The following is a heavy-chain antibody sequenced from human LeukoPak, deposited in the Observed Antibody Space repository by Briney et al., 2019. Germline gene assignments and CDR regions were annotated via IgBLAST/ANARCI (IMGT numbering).Heavy chain of an antibody. CDR1: GFTFSGYA. CDR2: IVGGGGTT. D-gene: IGHD1-1*01. Sequence: GGSLRLSCAASGFTFSGYAMRWVRQAPGKGVEWVSAIVGGGGTTFYADSVKGRFTISRDNSKNTVYLQMNSLRVEDTAVYYCAKANWLSNADAVWWGQGTLVTVSS. V-gene: IGHV3-23*01. J-gene: IGHJ4*02. CDR3: AKANWLSNADAVW.